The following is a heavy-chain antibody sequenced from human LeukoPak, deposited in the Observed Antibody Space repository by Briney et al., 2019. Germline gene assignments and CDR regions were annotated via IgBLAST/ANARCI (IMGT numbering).Heavy chain of an antibody. V-gene: IGHV3-23*01. CDR2: ISGSGGST. CDR3: AKVLNYYDSSGYYYFDY. CDR1: GFTFSSYA. Sequence: GGSLRLSCAASGFTFSSYAMSWVRQAPGKGLEWVLAISGSGGSTYYADSVKGRFTISRDNSKNTLYLQMNSLRAEDTAVYYCAKVLNYYDSSGYYYFDYWGQGTLVTVSS. D-gene: IGHD3-22*01. J-gene: IGHJ4*02.